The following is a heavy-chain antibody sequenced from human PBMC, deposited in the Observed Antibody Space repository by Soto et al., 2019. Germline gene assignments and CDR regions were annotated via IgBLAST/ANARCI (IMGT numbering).Heavy chain of an antibody. CDR3: ARESYSSSWYSDY. CDR1: GFIFQDYG. CDR2: INWNGGRT. Sequence: EEQLVESGGGVVRPGGSLRLSCVGSGFIFQDYGMSWVRQAPGTGLEWVAGINWNGGRTGYVDSVKGRFTISRDNAKNSLYLQMNSLRAEDTALYYCARESYSSSWYSDYWGQGTLVTVS. V-gene: IGHV3-20*04. D-gene: IGHD6-13*01. J-gene: IGHJ4*02.